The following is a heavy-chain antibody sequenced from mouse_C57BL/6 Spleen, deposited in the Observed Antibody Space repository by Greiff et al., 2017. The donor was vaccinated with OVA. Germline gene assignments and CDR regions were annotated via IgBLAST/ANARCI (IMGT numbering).Heavy chain of an antibody. CDR3: ARTPDYYGSSYFDY. Sequence: QVQLKQPGAELVRPGSSVKLSCKASGYTFTSYWMDWVKQRPGQGLEWIGNIYPSDSETHYNQKFKDKATLTVDKSSSTAYMQLSSLTSEDSAFYNCARTPDYYGSSYFDYWGKGTTLTVSS. CDR2: IYPSDSET. CDR1: GYTFTSYW. J-gene: IGHJ2*01. V-gene: IGHV1-61*01. D-gene: IGHD1-1*01.